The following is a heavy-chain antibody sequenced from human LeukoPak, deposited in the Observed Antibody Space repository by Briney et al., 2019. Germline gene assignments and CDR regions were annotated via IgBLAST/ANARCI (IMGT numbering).Heavy chain of an antibody. D-gene: IGHD3-22*01. J-gene: IGHJ4*02. CDR3: AKTYYYDGDY. CDR2: ISGSGGST. Sequence: GGSLRLSCAASGFTFSSYAMSWVRQAPRKGLEWVSAISGSGGSTYCADSVKGRFTISRDNSKNTLYLQMNSLRAEDTAVYYCAKTYYYDGDYWGQGTLVTVSA. V-gene: IGHV3-23*01. CDR1: GFTFSSYA.